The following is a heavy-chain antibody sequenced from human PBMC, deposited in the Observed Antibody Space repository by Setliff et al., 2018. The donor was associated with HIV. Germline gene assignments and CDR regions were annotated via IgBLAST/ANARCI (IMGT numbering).Heavy chain of an antibody. D-gene: IGHD5-18*01. CDR2: MYYSGST. Sequence: PSETLSLTCTVSGGSISSSSYYWGWVRQPPGKGLEWIGRMYYSGSTYYTPSRKSRITISLDTSKNQFSLRMRSVTADDTAVYYCARVFVDTAVLRVLEYYFDSWGRGTLVTVSS. J-gene: IGHJ4*02. CDR1: GGSISSSSYY. V-gene: IGHV4-39*07. CDR3: ARVFVDTAVLRVLEYYFDS.